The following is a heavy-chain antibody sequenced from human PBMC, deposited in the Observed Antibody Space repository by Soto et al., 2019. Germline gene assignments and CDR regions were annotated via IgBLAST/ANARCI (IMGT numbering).Heavy chain of an antibody. CDR3: ARVLNGDLRLGPPDY. Sequence: QVQLVQSGAEVKKPGASVKVSCKASGYTFTSYYMHWVRQAPGQGLEWMGIINPSGGSTSYAQKFQGRVTMTRDTSTSTVYMELSSLRSEDTAVYYCARVLNGDLRLGPPDYWGQGTLVTVSS. CDR2: INPSGGST. J-gene: IGHJ4*02. CDR1: GYTFTSYY. V-gene: IGHV1-46*03. D-gene: IGHD4-17*01.